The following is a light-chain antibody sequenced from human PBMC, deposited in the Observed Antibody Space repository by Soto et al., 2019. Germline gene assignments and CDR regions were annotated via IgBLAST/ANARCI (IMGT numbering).Light chain of an antibody. Sequence: EIVMTQSPATLSVSPGERVTLSCRASQSVKNYLAWYQQKPGQAPRLLIYDAYTRATGIPARFSGSGSGAEFTLTISSLQSEDFAIYSCQQHDNWPLTFGGGAKVEI. J-gene: IGKJ4*01. CDR1: QSVKNY. V-gene: IGKV3-15*01. CDR3: QQHDNWPLT. CDR2: DAY.